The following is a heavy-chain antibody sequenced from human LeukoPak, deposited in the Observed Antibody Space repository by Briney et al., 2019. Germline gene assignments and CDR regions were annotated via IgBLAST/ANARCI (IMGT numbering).Heavy chain of an antibody. V-gene: IGHV3-48*01. CDR3: ARGTRSTSWAYYYMDV. D-gene: IGHD2-2*01. CDR1: GFTFSSYS. J-gene: IGHJ6*03. CDR2: ISSSSSTI. Sequence: PGGSLRLSCAASGFTFSSYSMNWVRQAPGKGLEWVSYISSSSSTIYYADSVKGRFTISRDNAKNSLYLQMNSLRAEDTAVYYCARGTRSTSWAYYYMDVWGKGTTVTVSS.